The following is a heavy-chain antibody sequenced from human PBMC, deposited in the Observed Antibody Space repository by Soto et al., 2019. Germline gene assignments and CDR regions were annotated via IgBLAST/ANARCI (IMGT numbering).Heavy chain of an antibody. CDR1: GYTFTSYG. CDR3: GRVDGKILIFGGDYYYDDYMDV. Sequence: ASVKVSCKASGYTFTSYGISWVRQAPGQGLEWMGWISAYNGNTNYAQKLQGRVTMTTDTSTSTAYMELRSLRSDDTAVYYCGRVDGKILIFGGDYYYDDYMDVSGKGTTVTVSS. D-gene: IGHD3-3*01. CDR2: ISAYNGNT. V-gene: IGHV1-18*01. J-gene: IGHJ6*03.